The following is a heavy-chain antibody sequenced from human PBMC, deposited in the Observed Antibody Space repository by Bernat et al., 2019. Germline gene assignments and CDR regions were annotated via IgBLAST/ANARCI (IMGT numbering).Heavy chain of an antibody. J-gene: IGHJ6*02. CDR1: GFSLSTSGMC. V-gene: IGHV2-70*15. D-gene: IGHD2-15*01. Sequence: QVTLRESGPALVKPTQTLTLTCTFSGFSLSTSGMCVSWIRQPPGKALEWLARIDWDDDKYYSTSLKTRLTISKDTSKNQVVLTMINMDPVDTATYYCALLEGGSGGSCYSRYGMDVWGQGTTVTVSS. CDR3: ALLEGGSGGSCYSRYGMDV. CDR2: IDWDDDK.